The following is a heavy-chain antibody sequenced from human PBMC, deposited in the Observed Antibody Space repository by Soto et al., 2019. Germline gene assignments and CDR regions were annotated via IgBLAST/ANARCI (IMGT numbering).Heavy chain of an antibody. V-gene: IGHV3-48*03. CDR2: ISSSGSTI. D-gene: IGHD6-13*01. J-gene: IGHJ4*02. CDR1: GFTFSSYE. CDR3: ARDSPVWSSSWYKWYDY. Sequence: EVQLVESGGGLVQPGGSLRLSCAASGFTFSSYEMNWVRQAPGKGLEWVSYISSSGSTIYYADSVKGRFTISRDNAKNSLYLQMSSLRAEDTAVYYCARDSPVWSSSWYKWYDYWGQGTLVTVSS.